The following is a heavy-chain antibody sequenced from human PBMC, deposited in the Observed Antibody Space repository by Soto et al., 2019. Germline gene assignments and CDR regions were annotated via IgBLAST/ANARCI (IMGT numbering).Heavy chain of an antibody. D-gene: IGHD6-6*01. J-gene: IGHJ5*02. V-gene: IGHV1-2*04. Sequence: ASVKVSCKASGYTFTGYYMHCVRQAPGQGLEWMGWINPNSGGTNYAQKFQGWVTMTRDTSISTAYMELSRLRSDDTAVYYCARGCSSGLQDNYFDPWGPGALVTVSS. CDR2: INPNSGGT. CDR3: ARGCSSGLQDNYFDP. CDR1: GYTFTGYY.